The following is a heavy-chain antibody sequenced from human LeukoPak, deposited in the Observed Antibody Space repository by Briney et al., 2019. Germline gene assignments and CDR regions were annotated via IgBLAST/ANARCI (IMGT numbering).Heavy chain of an antibody. Sequence: GGSLRLSCAASGFTFSSYAMNWVRQAPGKGLEWVSYISSSGSTIYYADSVKGRFTISRDNAKNSLYLQMNSLRAEDTAVYYCARDQDRFDYWGQGTLVTVSS. CDR2: ISSSGSTI. CDR3: ARDQDRFDY. J-gene: IGHJ4*02. V-gene: IGHV3-48*03. CDR1: GFTFSSYA.